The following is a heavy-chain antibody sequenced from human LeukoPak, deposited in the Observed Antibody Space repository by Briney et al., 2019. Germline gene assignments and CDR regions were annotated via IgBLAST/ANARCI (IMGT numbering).Heavy chain of an antibody. V-gene: IGHV6-1*01. CDR3: ARELFATPYPSIKLIAAAVHFDY. D-gene: IGHD6-13*01. Sequence: SQTLSLTCAISGDSVSSNSAAWNWIRQSPSRGLEWLGRTYYRSKWYNDYAVSVKSRITINPDTSKNQFSLQLNSVTPEDTAVYYCARELFATPYPSIKLIAAAVHFDYWGQGTLVTVSS. CDR1: GDSVSSNSAA. CDR2: TYYRSKWYN. J-gene: IGHJ4*02.